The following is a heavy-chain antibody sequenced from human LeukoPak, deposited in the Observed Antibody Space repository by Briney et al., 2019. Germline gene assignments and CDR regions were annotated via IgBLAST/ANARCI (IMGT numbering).Heavy chain of an antibody. V-gene: IGHV4-38-2*02. J-gene: IGHJ4*02. CDR2: IYHSGST. Sequence: SETLSLTCTVSGYSISSGYYWGWIRQPPGKGLEWIGSIYHSGSTYYNPSLKSRVTISVDTSKDQFSLKLSSVTAADTAVYYCARVGGSCDILTGYQPFYFDYWGQGTLVTVSS. CDR1: GYSISSGYY. D-gene: IGHD3-9*01. CDR3: ARVGGSCDILTGYQPFYFDY.